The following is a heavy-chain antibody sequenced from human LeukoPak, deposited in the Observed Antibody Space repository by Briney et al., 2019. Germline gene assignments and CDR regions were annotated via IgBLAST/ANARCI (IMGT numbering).Heavy chain of an antibody. D-gene: IGHD3-22*01. CDR1: GGSFSGYY. CDR3: ASPSPRGNYDSSGYYYYFDY. Sequence: SETLSLTCAVYGGSFSGYYWSWIRQPPGKGLEWIGEINHSGSTNYNPSLKSRVTISVDTSKNQFSLKLSSVTAADTAVYYCASPSPRGNYDSSGYYYYFDYWGQGTLVTVPS. J-gene: IGHJ4*02. CDR2: INHSGST. V-gene: IGHV4-34*01.